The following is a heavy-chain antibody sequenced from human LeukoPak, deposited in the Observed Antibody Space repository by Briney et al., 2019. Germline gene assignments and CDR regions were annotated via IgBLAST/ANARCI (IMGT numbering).Heavy chain of an antibody. J-gene: IGHJ4*02. Sequence: ASVKVSCKASGYTFIGYYMHWVRQAPGQGLEWMGWINPNSGGTNYAQKFQGRVTMTRDTSISTAYMELSRLRSDDTAVYYCARERSSGYYSPLYYCGPGTLVTVSS. CDR3: ARERSSGYYSPLYY. CDR2: INPNSGGT. CDR1: GYTFIGYY. V-gene: IGHV1-2*02. D-gene: IGHD3-22*01.